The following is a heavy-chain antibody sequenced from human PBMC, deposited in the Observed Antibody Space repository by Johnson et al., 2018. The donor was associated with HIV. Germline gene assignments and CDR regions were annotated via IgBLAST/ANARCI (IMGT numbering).Heavy chain of an antibody. J-gene: IGHJ3*02. CDR1: GFTFDDYA. CDR3: AKDLRIAVAGVAFDI. CDR2: ISWNSGSI. Sequence: VQLVESGGGLMKPGGSLRLSCAASGFTFDDYAMHWVRQAPGKGLEWVSGISWNSGSIGYADSVKGRFTISRDNAKNSLYLQMNSLRAEDMALYYCAKDLRIAVAGVAFDIWGQGTMVTVSS. D-gene: IGHD6-19*01. V-gene: IGHV3-9*03.